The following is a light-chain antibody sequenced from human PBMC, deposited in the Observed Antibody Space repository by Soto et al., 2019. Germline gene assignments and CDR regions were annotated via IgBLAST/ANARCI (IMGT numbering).Light chain of an antibody. J-gene: IGKJ3*01. Sequence: DLQMTQSPSSLSASVGDRVTITCRASQSINSYLNWYQQKPGKAPKLLIYAASSLQSGVPSRFRCSGSGTDFTLTISSLQPEDFGNYYCQQSYSTLFTFGPGTKVDIK. CDR1: QSINSY. CDR2: AAS. V-gene: IGKV1-39*01. CDR3: QQSYSTLFT.